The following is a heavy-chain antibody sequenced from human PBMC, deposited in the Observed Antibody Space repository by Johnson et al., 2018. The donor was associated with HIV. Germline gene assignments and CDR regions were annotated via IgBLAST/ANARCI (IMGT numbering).Heavy chain of an antibody. J-gene: IGHJ3*02. CDR3: ARDHLIGLLWFGDNKWSGAFDI. CDR1: GFTFSDYY. V-gene: IGHV3-66*01. CDR2: LYSDGRP. D-gene: IGHD3-10*01. Sequence: VQLVESGGGLVKPGGSLRLSCAASGFTFSDYYISWVRLAPGKGLEWVSLLYSDGRPFYADSVKGRFTISRDNSKNTLYLQMNSLRAEDTAVYYCARDHLIGLLWFGDNKWSGAFDIWGQGTMVTVSS.